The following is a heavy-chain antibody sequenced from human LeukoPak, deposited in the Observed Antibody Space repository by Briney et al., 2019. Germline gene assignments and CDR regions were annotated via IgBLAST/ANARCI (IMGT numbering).Heavy chain of an antibody. D-gene: IGHD3-16*02. Sequence: PSETLSLTCAVYGGSFSGYYWSWIRQPPGKGLEWIGEINHSGSTNYNPSLKSRVTISVDTSKNQFSLKLSSVTAADTAVYYCARGVREYVWGSYRYYFAYYFDYWGQGTLVTVSS. V-gene: IGHV4-34*01. CDR1: GGSFSGYY. CDR2: INHSGST. J-gene: IGHJ4*02. CDR3: ARGVREYVWGSYRYYFAYYFDY.